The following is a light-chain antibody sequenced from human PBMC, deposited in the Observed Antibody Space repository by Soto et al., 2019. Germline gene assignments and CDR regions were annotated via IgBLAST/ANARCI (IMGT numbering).Light chain of an antibody. CDR1: QSISSW. V-gene: IGKV1-5*03. CDR3: RQYKSYFPRT. Sequence: EIHISQSPSTLSASVGDRVTITCRASQSISSWLAWYQQKPGKAPKLLIYKASSLESGVPSRFSGSGSGTEFTLTISSLQPDDSATYYCRQYKSYFPRTFGQGTKVDIK. CDR2: KAS. J-gene: IGKJ1*01.